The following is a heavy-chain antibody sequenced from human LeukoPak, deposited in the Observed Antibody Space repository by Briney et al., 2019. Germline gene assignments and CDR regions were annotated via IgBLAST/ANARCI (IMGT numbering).Heavy chain of an antibody. Sequence: PGGSLRLSCAASGFTFRNYVIHWVRQAPGKGLEWVAVVSYDGTNKFYADSVKGRFTISRDGSKNTLYLQMNSLGVEDTAVYYCAREVGTSRAGLAWSELWGQGTMVTVSS. CDR3: AREVGTSRAGLAWSEL. J-gene: IGHJ3*01. D-gene: IGHD3/OR15-3a*01. CDR2: VSYDGTNK. V-gene: IGHV3-30*03. CDR1: GFTFRNYV.